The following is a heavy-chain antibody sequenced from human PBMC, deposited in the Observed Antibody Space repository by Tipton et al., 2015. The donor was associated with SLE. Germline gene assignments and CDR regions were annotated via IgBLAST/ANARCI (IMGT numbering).Heavy chain of an antibody. J-gene: IGHJ4*02. D-gene: IGHD3-22*01. CDR2: IYYSGST. CDR1: GGSISSHY. Sequence: LRLSCTVSGGSISSHYWSWIRQPPGKGLEWIGYIYYSGSTNYNPSLKSRVTISVDTSKNQFSLKLSSVTAADTAVYYCAGTSNYYDSSTDYWGQGTLVTVSS. V-gene: IGHV4-59*11. CDR3: AGTSNYYDSSTDY.